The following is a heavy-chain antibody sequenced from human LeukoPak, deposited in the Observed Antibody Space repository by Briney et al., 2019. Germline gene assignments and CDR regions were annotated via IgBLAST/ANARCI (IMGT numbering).Heavy chain of an antibody. CDR3: AREVGAVAAFDY. V-gene: IGHV3-23*01. CDR2: VSGSGGAT. Sequence: GGSLRLSCAASGSTLSNYAMSWVRQAPGKGLEWVSGVSGSGGATYHAESVKGRFTISRDNSKNTLHLQMNSLRAEDTAVYYCAREVGAVAAFDYWGQGTLVTVSS. J-gene: IGHJ4*02. D-gene: IGHD6-19*01. CDR1: GSTLSNYA.